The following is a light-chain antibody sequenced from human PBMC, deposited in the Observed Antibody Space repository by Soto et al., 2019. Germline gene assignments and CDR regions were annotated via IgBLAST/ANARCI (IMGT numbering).Light chain of an antibody. CDR3: SSYAGSNNLV. Sequence: QSVLTQPPSASGSPRQSVTISCTGTSSDVGAYNYVSWFQQHPGKAPKLLIYEVNKRPSGVPDRFSGSKSGNTASLTVSGLQAEDEAGYYCSSYAGSNNLVFGGGTQLTVL. V-gene: IGLV2-8*01. J-gene: IGLJ2*01. CDR2: EVN. CDR1: SSDVGAYNY.